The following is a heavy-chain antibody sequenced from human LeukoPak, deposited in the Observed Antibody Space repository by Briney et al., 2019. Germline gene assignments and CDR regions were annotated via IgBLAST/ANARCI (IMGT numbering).Heavy chain of an antibody. D-gene: IGHD2-15*01. V-gene: IGHV3-23*01. CDR3: ANSKSPTRHFDY. CDR2: ISGSGATT. Sequence: PGGSLRLSCAASGLTFSSYAMSWVRQAPGKGLEWVSGISGSGATTSYTDSVKGRFTISRDNSKNTLFLQMNSLRAEDTAVYYCANSKSPTRHFDYWGQGTLVTVSS. CDR1: GLTFSSYA. J-gene: IGHJ4*02.